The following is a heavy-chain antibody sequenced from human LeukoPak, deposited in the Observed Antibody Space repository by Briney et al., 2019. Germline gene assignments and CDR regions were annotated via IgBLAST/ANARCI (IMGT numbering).Heavy chain of an antibody. V-gene: IGHV4-39*07. J-gene: IGHJ4*02. CDR3: ARGVRGYFDY. CDR1: GGSISSGSYY. CDR2: INHSGST. Sequence: PSQTLSLTCTVSGGSISSGSYYWSWIRQPPGKGLEWIGEINHSGSTNYNPSLKSRVTISVDTSKNQFSLKLSSVTAADTAVYYCARGVRGYFDYWGQGTLVTVSS. D-gene: IGHD1-1*01.